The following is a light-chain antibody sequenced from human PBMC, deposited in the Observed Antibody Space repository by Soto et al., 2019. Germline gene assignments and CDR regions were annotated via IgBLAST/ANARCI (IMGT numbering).Light chain of an antibody. CDR1: QSVRGY. CDR2: ADS. V-gene: IGKV3-11*01. Sequence: EIVLTQSPATLSLSPGETATLSCRASQSVRGYIGWYQQKPCQAPRLLIYADSSRATGIPARFSGSGSGTDFTLTISSLEPEDFSVYYCQQRYNWPITFGQGTRLEIK. J-gene: IGKJ5*01. CDR3: QQRYNWPIT.